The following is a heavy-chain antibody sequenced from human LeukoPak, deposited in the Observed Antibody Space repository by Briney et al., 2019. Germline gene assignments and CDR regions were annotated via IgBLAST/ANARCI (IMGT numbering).Heavy chain of an antibody. J-gene: IGHJ4*02. CDR2: IYSVGGT. CDR3: ARDTPAGDFEH. CDR1: GFIVSTNY. V-gene: IGHV3-53*01. D-gene: IGHD6-19*01. Sequence: PGGSLRLSCAASGFIVSTNYLIWVRQAPGKGLEWVSVIYSVGGTYYADSVRGRFTISRDNSKTMLYLQMNGLRAEDTAVYYCARDTPAGDFEHWGQGTLVTVSS.